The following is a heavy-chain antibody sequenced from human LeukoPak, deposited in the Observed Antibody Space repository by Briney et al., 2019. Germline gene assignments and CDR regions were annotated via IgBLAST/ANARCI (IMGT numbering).Heavy chain of an antibody. CDR3: ARPRVAATPYYFDN. Sequence: GESLKISCKGSGDTFTSYWIGWVRQMPGKGLEWMGIIYPGDSDTRYSPSFQGQVTISVDKSINTAYLQWSSLKASDTAMYYCARPRVAATPYYFDNGGQETLVTVSP. CDR1: GDTFTSYW. D-gene: IGHD2-15*01. CDR2: IYPGDSDT. J-gene: IGHJ4*02. V-gene: IGHV5-51*01.